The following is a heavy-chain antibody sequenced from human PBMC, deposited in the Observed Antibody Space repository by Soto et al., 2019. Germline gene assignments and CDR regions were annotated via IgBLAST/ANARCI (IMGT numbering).Heavy chain of an antibody. Sequence: PGGSLRLSCAASGFTFSRYAMTWIRQAPGKGPEWVSTVTADGGTYYADSVKGRFAMSRDTSENTLYLQMNSLGAEDTAAYYCAPHVSCSGGSCQYDAFAIRGQGTMVTVSS. CDR1: GFTFSRYA. D-gene: IGHD2-15*01. J-gene: IGHJ3*02. CDR3: APHVSCSGGSCQYDAFAI. CDR2: VTADGGT. V-gene: IGHV3-23*01.